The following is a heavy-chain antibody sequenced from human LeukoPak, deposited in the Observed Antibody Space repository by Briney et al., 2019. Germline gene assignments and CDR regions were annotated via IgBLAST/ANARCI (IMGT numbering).Heavy chain of an antibody. J-gene: IGHJ4*02. CDR3: ARDARVVLDY. V-gene: IGHV3-7*01. Sequence: GGSLRLSCAASRFTFSSYWMSWVRQAPGKGLEWVANIQQDGSEKYYVDSVKGRFTISRDNAKNSLYLQMNSLRAEDTAVYSCARDARVVLDYWGQGTLVTVSS. D-gene: IGHD2-15*01. CDR2: IQQDGSEK. CDR1: RFTFSSYW.